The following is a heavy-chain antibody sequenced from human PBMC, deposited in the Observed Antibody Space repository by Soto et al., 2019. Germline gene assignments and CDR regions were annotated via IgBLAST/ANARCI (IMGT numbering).Heavy chain of an antibody. CDR1: GSCSTSAQW. D-gene: IGHD2-8*01. Sequence: SGSCSTSAQWSTLVCHTPQRGLDYIGEIFHDGTANYYPSFERRVAISVDTSKNQFSLKLTSVTAADTAIYFCARLVYDTRLNYMYFDSWRQGDLVTVSS. CDR3: ARLVYDTRLNYMYFDS. CDR2: IFHDGTA. V-gene: IGHV4-4*01. J-gene: IGHJ4*02.